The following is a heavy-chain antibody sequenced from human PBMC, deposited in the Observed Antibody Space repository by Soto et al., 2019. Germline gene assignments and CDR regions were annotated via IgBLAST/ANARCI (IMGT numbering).Heavy chain of an antibody. D-gene: IGHD1-26*01. CDR2: ISGSGGST. CDR1: GFTFSSYA. CDR3: AKETSSTTWTYYYYGMDV. J-gene: IGHJ6*02. V-gene: IGHV3-23*01. Sequence: GGSLRLSCAASGFTFSSYAMSWVRQAPGKGLEWVSAISGSGGSTYYADSVKGRFTISRDNSKNTLYLQMNSLRAEDTAVYYCAKETSSTTWTYYYYGMDVWGQGTTVTV.